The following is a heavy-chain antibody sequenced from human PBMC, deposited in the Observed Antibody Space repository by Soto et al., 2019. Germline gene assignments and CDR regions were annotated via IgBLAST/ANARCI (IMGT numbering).Heavy chain of an antibody. CDR3: ARLSLDYYDSSGNNWFDP. D-gene: IGHD3-22*01. V-gene: IGHV5-51*01. CDR2: IYPGDSET. CDR1: GYSFTSYW. Sequence: GASLKISCKGSGYSFTSYWIGWVRQMPGKGLEWMGIIYPGDSETRYSPSFQGQVTISADKSISTAYLQWSSLKASDSAMYYCARLSLDYYDSSGNNWFDPWGQGTLVTVSS. J-gene: IGHJ5*02.